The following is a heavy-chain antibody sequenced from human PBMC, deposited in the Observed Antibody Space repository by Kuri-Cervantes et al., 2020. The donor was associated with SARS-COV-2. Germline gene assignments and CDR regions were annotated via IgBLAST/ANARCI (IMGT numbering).Heavy chain of an antibody. CDR2: ISSSSSTI. Sequence: GGSLRLSCAASGFTFGSYSMNWVRQAPGKGLEWVSYISSSSSTIYYADSVKGRLTISRDNSKNTLYLQMNSLRAEDTAVYYCAKNHGSGSWGMDVWGQGTTVTVSS. V-gene: IGHV3-48*01. CDR3: AKNHGSGSWGMDV. CDR1: GFTFGSYS. D-gene: IGHD3-10*01. J-gene: IGHJ6*02.